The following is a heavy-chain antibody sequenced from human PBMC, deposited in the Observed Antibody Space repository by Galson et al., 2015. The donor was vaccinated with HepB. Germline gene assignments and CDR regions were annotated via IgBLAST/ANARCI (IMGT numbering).Heavy chain of an antibody. CDR1: GFTFSSYA. J-gene: IGHJ4*02. CDR2: ISGSGGST. CDR3: AKSRRTDIVVVPAATNY. Sequence: SLRLSCAASGFTFSSYAMSWVRQAPGKGLEWVSAISGSGGSTYYADSVKGRFTISRDNSKNTLYLQMNSLRAEDTAVYYCAKSRRTDIVVVPAATNYWGQGTLVTVSS. V-gene: IGHV3-23*01. D-gene: IGHD2-2*01.